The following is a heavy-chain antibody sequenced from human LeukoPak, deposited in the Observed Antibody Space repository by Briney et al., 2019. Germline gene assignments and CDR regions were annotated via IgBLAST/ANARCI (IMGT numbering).Heavy chain of an antibody. CDR3: ARDLSTFLRQVSTMIVVVSDAFDI. V-gene: IGHV3-21*01. CDR1: GVSISSSN. J-gene: IGHJ3*02. CDR2: ISSSSSYI. D-gene: IGHD3-22*01. Sequence: ETLSLTCTVSGVSISSSNSYWGWIRQPPGKGLEWVSSISSSSSYIYYADSVKGRFTISRDNAKNSLYLQMNSLRAEDTAVYYCARDLSTFLRQVSTMIVVVSDAFDIWGQGTMVTVSS.